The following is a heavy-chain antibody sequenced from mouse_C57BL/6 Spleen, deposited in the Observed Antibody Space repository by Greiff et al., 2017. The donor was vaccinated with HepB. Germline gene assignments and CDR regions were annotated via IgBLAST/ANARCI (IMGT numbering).Heavy chain of an antibody. V-gene: IGHV1-64*01. Sequence: QVQLKQPGAELVKPGASVKLSCKASGYTFTSYWMHWVKQRPGQGLEWIGMIHPNSGSTNYNEKFKSKATLTVDKSSSTAYMQLSSLTSEDSAVYYCARRADYYGSSYFDYWGQGTTLTVSS. J-gene: IGHJ2*01. D-gene: IGHD1-1*01. CDR2: IHPNSGST. CDR1: GYTFTSYW. CDR3: ARRADYYGSSYFDY.